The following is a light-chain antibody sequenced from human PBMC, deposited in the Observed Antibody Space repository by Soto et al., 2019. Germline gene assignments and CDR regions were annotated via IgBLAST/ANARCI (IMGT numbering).Light chain of an antibody. Sequence: EIVLTQSPATLSLSPGERATLSCRASQSVSSYLAWYQQKPGQAPRLLIYDASNRATGVPARFSGSGSGTEFTLTISSLQSEDFAVYYCQQYNNWPRTFGQGTKVEIK. CDR1: QSVSSY. CDR3: QQYNNWPRT. CDR2: DAS. V-gene: IGKV3-15*01. J-gene: IGKJ1*01.